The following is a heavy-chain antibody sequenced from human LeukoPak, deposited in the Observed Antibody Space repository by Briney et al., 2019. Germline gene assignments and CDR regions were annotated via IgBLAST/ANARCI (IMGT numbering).Heavy chain of an antibody. Sequence: GASVKVSCKASGGTFSSYAISWVRQAPGQGLEWMGGIIPIFGTANYAQKFQGRVTITADESTSTAYMELSSLRSEDTAVYYCARGIKGANSGYDWDYYYYYMDVWGKGTTVTISS. J-gene: IGHJ6*03. V-gene: IGHV1-69*13. D-gene: IGHD5-12*01. CDR2: IIPIFGTA. CDR1: GGTFSSYA. CDR3: ARGIKGANSGYDWDYYYYYMDV.